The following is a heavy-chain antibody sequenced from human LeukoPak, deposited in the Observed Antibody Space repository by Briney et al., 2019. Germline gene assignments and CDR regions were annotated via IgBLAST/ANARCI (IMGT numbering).Heavy chain of an antibody. CDR2: ISSSGGST. D-gene: IGHD6-13*01. CDR3: ASLYSTYY. CDR1: GLTFSSYA. V-gene: IGHV3-23*01. J-gene: IGHJ4*02. Sequence: RGSLRLSCAASGLTFSSYAMTWVRQAPGKGLEWVSGISSSGGSTYYADSVKGRFTISRDNSKNTLYLQMNSLRAEDTALYYCASLYSTYYWGQGTLVTVSS.